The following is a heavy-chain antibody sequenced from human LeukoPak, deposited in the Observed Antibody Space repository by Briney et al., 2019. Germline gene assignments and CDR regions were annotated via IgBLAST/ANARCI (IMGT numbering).Heavy chain of an antibody. CDR1: GFTFDDYA. V-gene: IGHV3-9*01. D-gene: IGHD2-2*01. Sequence: PGRSLRLSCAASGFTFDDYAMHWVRQAPGKGLEWVSGISWNSGSIGHADSVKGRFTISRDNAKNSLYLQMNSLRAEDTALYYCAKDMGYCSSTSCNDAFDIWGQGTMVTVSS. CDR3: AKDMGYCSSTSCNDAFDI. CDR2: ISWNSGSI. J-gene: IGHJ3*02.